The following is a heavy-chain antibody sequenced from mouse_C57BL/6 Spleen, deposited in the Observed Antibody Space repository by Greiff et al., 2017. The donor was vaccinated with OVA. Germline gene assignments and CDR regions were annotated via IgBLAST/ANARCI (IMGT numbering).Heavy chain of an antibody. CDR3: AREGFIFAY. D-gene: IGHD1-1*01. CDR2: ISYDGSN. CDR1: GYSITSGYY. V-gene: IGHV3-6*01. J-gene: IGHJ3*01. Sequence: EVKLMESGPGLVKPSQSLSLTCSVTGYSITSGYYWNWIRQFPGNKLEWMGYISYDGSNNYNPSLKNRISITRDTSKNQFFLKLNSVTTEDTATYYCAREGFIFAYWGQGTLVTVSA.